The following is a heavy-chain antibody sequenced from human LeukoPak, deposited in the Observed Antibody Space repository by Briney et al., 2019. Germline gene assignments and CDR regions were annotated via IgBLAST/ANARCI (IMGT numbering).Heavy chain of an antibody. Sequence: GASVKVSCKASGYTFTSYGISWVRQAPGQGLEWMGGIIPIFGTANYAQKFQGRVTITADESTSTAYMELSSLRSEDTAVYYCARGPPHLRGVTFFHYWGQGTLVTVSS. J-gene: IGHJ4*02. V-gene: IGHV1-69*13. CDR2: IIPIFGTA. CDR3: ARGPPHLRGVTFFHY. CDR1: GYTFTSYG. D-gene: IGHD3-10*01.